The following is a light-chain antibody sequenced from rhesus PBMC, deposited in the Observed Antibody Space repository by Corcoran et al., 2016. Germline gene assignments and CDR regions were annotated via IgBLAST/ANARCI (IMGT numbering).Light chain of an antibody. J-gene: IGKJ3*01. CDR2: TAS. CDR1: QSISSW. CDR3: QQYSSRPLT. Sequence: DIQMTQSPSSLSASVGDTVTITCRASQSISSWLAWYQQKPGKAPKLLIYTASSLQSGVPSRFRGSGSGTDCTLTISSLQSEDFATYYCQQYSSRPLTFGPGTKLDIK. V-gene: IGKV1-22*01.